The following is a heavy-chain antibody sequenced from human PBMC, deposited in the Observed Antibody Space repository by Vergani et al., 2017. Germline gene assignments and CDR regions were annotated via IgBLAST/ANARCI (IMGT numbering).Heavy chain of an antibody. V-gene: IGHV3-20*04. CDR2: INWNGGST. D-gene: IGHD3-3*01. CDR3: ARERNAYYDFWSGYYTQYYFDY. CDR1: GFTFDDYG. J-gene: IGHJ4*02. Sequence: RLVQSGGGLAHPGGSLRLSCAASGFTFDDYGMSWVRQAPGKGLEWVSGINWNGGSTGYADSVKGRFTLSRDNAKNSLYLQMNSLRAEDTALYYCARERNAYYDFWSGYYTQYYFDYWGQGTLVTVSS.